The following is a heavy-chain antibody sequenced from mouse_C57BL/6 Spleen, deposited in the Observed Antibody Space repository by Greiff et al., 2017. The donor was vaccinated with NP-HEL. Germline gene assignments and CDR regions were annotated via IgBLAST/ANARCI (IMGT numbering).Heavy chain of an antibody. CDR1: GYSFTDYN. CDR3: NYYYGSSTGEYLDY. Sequence: EVQLQQSGPELVKPGASVKISCKASGYSFTDYNMNWVKQSNGKSLEWIGVINPNYGTTSYNQKFKGKATLTVDQSSSTAYMQLNSLTSEDSAVYYCNYYYGSSTGEYLDYWGQGTTLTVSS. CDR2: INPNYGTT. D-gene: IGHD1-1*01. J-gene: IGHJ2*01. V-gene: IGHV1-39*01.